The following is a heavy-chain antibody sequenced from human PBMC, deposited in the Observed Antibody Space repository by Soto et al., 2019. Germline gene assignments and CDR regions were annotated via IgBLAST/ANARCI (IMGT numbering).Heavy chain of an antibody. CDR1: GGSISSSSYY. D-gene: IGHD2-2*02. CDR2: IYYSGST. V-gene: IGHV4-39*01. Sequence: LSLTCTVSGGSISSSSYYWGWIRQPPGKGLEWIGSIYYSGSTYYNPSLKSRVTISVDTSKNQFSLKLSSVTAADTAVYYCARLRYCSSTSCHRIHGYYYYGMDGWAQRTTVTVSS. CDR3: ARLRYCSSTSCHRIHGYYYYGMDG. J-gene: IGHJ6*02.